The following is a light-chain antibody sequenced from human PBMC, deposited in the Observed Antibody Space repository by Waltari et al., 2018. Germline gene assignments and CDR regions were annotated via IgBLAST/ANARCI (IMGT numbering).Light chain of an antibody. J-gene: IGKJ4*01. Sequence: EIVLTQSPGTLSLSPGERATLSCRASQSVYTFLAWYQQKPGQPPRLLIYETSKRATGTPARFSGSGSGTDITLTISSLEPEDSAVYYCQQRANWPPLTFGGGTKVEI. CDR2: ETS. CDR3: QQRANWPPLT. V-gene: IGKV3-11*01. CDR1: QSVYTF.